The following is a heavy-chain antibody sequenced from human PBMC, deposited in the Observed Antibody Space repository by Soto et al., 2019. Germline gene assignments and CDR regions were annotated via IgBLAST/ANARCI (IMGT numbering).Heavy chain of an antibody. CDR2: IYVTGAV. CDR3: ARLRIATNNYKWFDP. Sequence: SETLPLTCILSRAAPNRGNYDWIWISQVPGKVLDWIGHIYVTGAVDYNPSLRDRITISQDTSERQFSLNLRLVTAADTAVYSCARLRIATNNYKWFDPWGQGTLVTVSS. D-gene: IGHD2-21*01. CDR1: RAAPNRGNYD. V-gene: IGHV4-31*03. J-gene: IGHJ5*02.